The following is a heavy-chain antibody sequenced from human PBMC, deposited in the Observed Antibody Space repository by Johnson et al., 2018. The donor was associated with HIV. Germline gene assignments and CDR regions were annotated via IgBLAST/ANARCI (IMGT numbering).Heavy chain of an antibody. J-gene: IGHJ3*02. CDR2: IRGSGDST. CDR1: GFTFSSYA. CDR3: AISRNYACDI. V-gene: IGHV3-23*04. D-gene: IGHD1-1*01. Sequence: VQLVESGGGLVQPGGSLRLSCAASGFTFSSYAMSWVRQAPGKGLEWVSAIRGSGDSTYYADSVKGRFTISRDNSKNTLYLQMNSLRADDTAVYYCAISRNYACDIWGQGTMVTVSS.